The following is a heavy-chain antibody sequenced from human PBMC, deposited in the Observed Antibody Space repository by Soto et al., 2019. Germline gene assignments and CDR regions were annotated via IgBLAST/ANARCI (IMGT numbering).Heavy chain of an antibody. CDR3: AKYITAATRYFYL. V-gene: IGHV3-23*01. CDR1: GLNFASYA. CDR2: TSGDAANT. Sequence: EVQLLESGGGLVQSGGSLRLSCAASGLNFASYAMTWIRQAPGKGLEWVSATSGDAANTQYADSVKGRCTMSRDNSKNTLYLQMNSLGAEDTAVYFCAKYITAATRYFYLWGRGTLVTVSS. D-gene: IGHD1-20*01. J-gene: IGHJ2*01.